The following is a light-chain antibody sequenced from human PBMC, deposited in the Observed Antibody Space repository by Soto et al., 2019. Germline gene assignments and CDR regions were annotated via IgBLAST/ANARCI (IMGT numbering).Light chain of an antibody. V-gene: IGKV4-1*01. Sequence: DIGMTQSPDSLAVSLGARATINCKSSQSVLYSSNNKKYLAWYQQKPGQPPKLPIYWASTRESGVPDRFSGSGSATYFTLTISSLQAEDVAVYYCQQYYSTPWTFGQGTKVDIK. CDR3: QQYYSTPWT. J-gene: IGKJ1*01. CDR1: QSVLYSSNNKKY. CDR2: WAS.